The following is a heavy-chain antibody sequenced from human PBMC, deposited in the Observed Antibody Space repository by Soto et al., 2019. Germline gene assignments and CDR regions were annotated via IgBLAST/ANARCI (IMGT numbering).Heavy chain of an antibody. Sequence: QVQLVESGGDLVKPGGSLRLSCAASGFTFSDYYMNWIRQAPGKGLEWVSYISTSGRTIYYADSVKGRFTISRDNAKKSLYLQMNSLRAEDTAVYYCARDGPGLDYWGQGTLVTVSS. CDR3: ARDGPGLDY. CDR2: ISTSGRTI. V-gene: IGHV3-11*01. J-gene: IGHJ4*02. CDR1: GFTFSDYY.